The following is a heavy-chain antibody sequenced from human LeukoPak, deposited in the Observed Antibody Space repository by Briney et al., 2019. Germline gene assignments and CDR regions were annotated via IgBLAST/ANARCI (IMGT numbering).Heavy chain of an antibody. CDR2: IYIGGNT. CDR3: AKSGY. J-gene: IGHJ4*02. Sequence: GGYLRLSCVASGFTVSSNYMTWVRQAPGKGLEWVSIIYIGGNTYYADSVKGRFTISRDNSKNTLYLQMNSLRAEDTAVYYCAKSGYWGQGTLVTVSS. CDR1: GFTVSSNY. V-gene: IGHV3-53*01.